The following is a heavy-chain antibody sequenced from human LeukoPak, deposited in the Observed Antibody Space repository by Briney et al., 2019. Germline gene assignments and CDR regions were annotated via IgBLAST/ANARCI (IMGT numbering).Heavy chain of an antibody. CDR2: ISSNGGST. CDR3: ARWGDYGGPGNY. D-gene: IGHD4-23*01. V-gene: IGHV3-64*04. CDR1: GFTFSSYA. Sequence: PGGSLRLSCSASGFTFSSYAMHWVRQAPGKGLEYVSAISSNGGSTYYADSVKGRFTISRDNAKNSLYLQMNSLRAEDTAVYYCARWGDYGGPGNYWGQGTLVTVSS. J-gene: IGHJ4*02.